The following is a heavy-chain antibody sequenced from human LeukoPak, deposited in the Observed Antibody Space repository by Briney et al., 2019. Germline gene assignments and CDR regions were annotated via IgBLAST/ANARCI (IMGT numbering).Heavy chain of an antibody. J-gene: IGHJ4*02. Sequence: GGSLRLSCAVSGFTFSTYSMNWVRQAPGKGLEWVSSISSNSRYIYYADSMRGRFTISRDNAKNSLYLQMNSLKPEDTAVYNCARVAEAAAFDSWGQGTLVTVSS. D-gene: IGHD6-13*01. CDR1: GFTFSTYS. CDR3: ARVAEAAAFDS. CDR2: ISSNSRYI. V-gene: IGHV3-21*06.